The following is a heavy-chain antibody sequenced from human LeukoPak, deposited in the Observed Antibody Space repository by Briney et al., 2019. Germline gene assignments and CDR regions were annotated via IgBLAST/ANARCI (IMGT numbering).Heavy chain of an antibody. V-gene: IGHV3-30*02. CDR2: IRYDGSNK. Sequence: GGSLRLSCAASGFTFSSYGMHWVRQAPGKGLEWVAFIRYDGSNKYYADSVKGRFTISRDNSKNTLYLQMNSLRPEDTAVYYCAKVRAGTAHFDYWGQGTLVTVSS. CDR1: GFTFSSYG. J-gene: IGHJ4*02. CDR3: AKVRAGTAHFDY. D-gene: IGHD1-7*01.